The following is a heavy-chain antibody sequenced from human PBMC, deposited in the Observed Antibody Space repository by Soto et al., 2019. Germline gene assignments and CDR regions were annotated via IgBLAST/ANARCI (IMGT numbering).Heavy chain of an antibody. CDR1: GFSFSGYA. J-gene: IGHJ4*02. V-gene: IGHV3-7*03. CDR2: IKQDGSEK. D-gene: IGHD2-15*01. CDR3: ARDWPVVTVFDY. Sequence: PGGSLRLSCAASGFSFSGYAMSWVRQAPGKGLEWVANIKQDGSEKYYVDSVKGRFTISRDNAKNSLYLQMNSLRAEDTAVYYCARDWPVVTVFDYWGQGTLVTVSS.